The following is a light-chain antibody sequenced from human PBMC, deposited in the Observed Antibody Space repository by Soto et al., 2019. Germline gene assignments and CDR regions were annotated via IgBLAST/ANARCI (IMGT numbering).Light chain of an antibody. CDR1: TSNIGSNY. V-gene: IGLV1-47*01. Sequence: QSVVTQPPSASGTPGQRATISCSGSTSNIGSNYVYWYQQLPGTAPKLLIYRNDQRSSGVPDRFSGSKSGTSASLAISGLRSEDEADYYCATWDGALRAMVFGGGTKLTVL. CDR2: RND. J-gene: IGLJ3*02. CDR3: ATWDGALRAMV.